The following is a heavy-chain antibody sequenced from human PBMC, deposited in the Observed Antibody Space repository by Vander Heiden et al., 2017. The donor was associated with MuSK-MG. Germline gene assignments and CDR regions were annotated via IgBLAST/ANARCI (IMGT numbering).Heavy chain of an antibody. Sequence: QVQLVQSGAEGKKPGSSVKVSCKASGGTFSSYAISWVRQAPGQGLEWMGRIIPILGIANYAQKFQGRVTITADKSTSTAYMELSSLRSEDTAVYYCARDQLAVAYYYYYGMDVWGQGTTVTVSS. CDR1: GGTFSSYA. J-gene: IGHJ6*02. CDR3: ARDQLAVAYYYYYGMDV. CDR2: IIPILGIA. V-gene: IGHV1-69*04. D-gene: IGHD2-15*01.